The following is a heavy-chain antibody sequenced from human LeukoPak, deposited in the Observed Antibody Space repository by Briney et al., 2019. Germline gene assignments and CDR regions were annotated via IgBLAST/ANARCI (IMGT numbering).Heavy chain of an antibody. Sequence: GGSLRLSCAASGFTASSNYMSWVRQAPGKGLEWVSVIYSGGSTYYADSVKGRFTISRDNSKNTLYLQMNSLRAEDTAVYYCAKDLDYGDYFAKADAFDIWGQGTMVTVSS. D-gene: IGHD4-17*01. CDR1: GFTASSNY. CDR3: AKDLDYGDYFAKADAFDI. CDR2: IYSGGST. J-gene: IGHJ3*02. V-gene: IGHV3-53*01.